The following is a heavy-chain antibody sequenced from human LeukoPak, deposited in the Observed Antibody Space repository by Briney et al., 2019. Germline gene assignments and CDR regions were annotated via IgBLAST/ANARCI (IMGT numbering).Heavy chain of an antibody. Sequence: PEGSLRLSCAASGFTFDDYGMSWVRQAPGKGLEWVSGINWNGGSTGYADSVKGRFTISRDNSKNTLYLQMNSLRAEDTAVYYCAKSFSGWYFAFDIWGQGTMVTVSS. CDR1: GFTFDDYG. CDR3: AKSFSGWYFAFDI. J-gene: IGHJ3*02. V-gene: IGHV3-20*04. CDR2: INWNGGST. D-gene: IGHD6-19*01.